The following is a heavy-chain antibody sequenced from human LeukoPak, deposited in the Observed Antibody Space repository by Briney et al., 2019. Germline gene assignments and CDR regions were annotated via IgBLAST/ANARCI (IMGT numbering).Heavy chain of an antibody. D-gene: IGHD2-21*02. CDR3: AINFCGGDCYHDYYYYGMDV. CDR2: IYSGGST. Sequence: GGSLRLSCAASGFTVSSNYMSWVRQAPGKGLEWVSVIYSGGSTYYADSVKGRFTISRDNSKNTLYLQMNSLRAEDTAVYYCAINFCGGDCYHDYYYYGMDVWGQGTTVTVSS. J-gene: IGHJ6*02. V-gene: IGHV3-66*01. CDR1: GFTVSSNY.